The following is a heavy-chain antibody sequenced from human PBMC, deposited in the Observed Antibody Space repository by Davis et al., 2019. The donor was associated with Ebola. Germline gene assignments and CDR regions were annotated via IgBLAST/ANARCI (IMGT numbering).Heavy chain of an antibody. D-gene: IGHD5-18*01. CDR1: GASIASGGYS. V-gene: IGHV4-30-2*01. J-gene: IGHJ4*02. Sequence: MPSETLSLTCAVSGASIASGGYSWSWIRQPPGKGLEWIGYIYHSGSAYSNPSLKSRVSMSVDTSKNQLSLRLASVTAADTAVYFCVRETSYGYYFDYWGQGTLVTVSS. CDR3: VRETSYGYYFDY. CDR2: IYHSGSA.